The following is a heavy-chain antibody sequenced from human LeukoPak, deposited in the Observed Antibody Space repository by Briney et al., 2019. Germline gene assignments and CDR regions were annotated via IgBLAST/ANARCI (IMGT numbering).Heavy chain of an antibody. Sequence: GESLKISCKGSGYSFTSYWLGWVRQMPGKGLEWMGIIYPGDSDTRYSPSFQGQVTISADKSISTAHLQWSSLKASDTAMYYCARLLLTGYYYFDYWGQGTLVTVSS. J-gene: IGHJ4*02. CDR3: ARLLLTGYYYFDY. CDR1: GYSFTSYW. CDR2: IYPGDSDT. D-gene: IGHD3-9*01. V-gene: IGHV5-51*01.